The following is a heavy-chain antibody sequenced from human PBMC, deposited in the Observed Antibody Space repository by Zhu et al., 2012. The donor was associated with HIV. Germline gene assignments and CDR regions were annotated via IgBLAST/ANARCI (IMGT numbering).Heavy chain of an antibody. V-gene: IGHV4-61*01. Sequence: QVQLQESGPRLVKPSETLSLTCTVSGASVSSGNHYWSWIRQPPGRDWSGLGTIYYSGNTNYNISLKSRVIISVDVSKNQFSLNVKSVTAADTAEYYCARGRASSENYWYFDVWSPGTRVTVSS. CDR3: ARGRASSENYWYFDV. CDR2: IYYSGNT. CDR1: GASVSSGNHY. J-gene: IGHJ2*01. D-gene: IGHD6-6*01.